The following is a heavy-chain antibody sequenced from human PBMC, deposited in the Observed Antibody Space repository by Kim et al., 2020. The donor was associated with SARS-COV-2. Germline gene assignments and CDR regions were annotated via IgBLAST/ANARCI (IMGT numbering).Heavy chain of an antibody. CDR3: ARESIAAAGYYFDY. D-gene: IGHD6-13*01. CDR1: GYTFTGYY. CDR2: INPNSGGT. J-gene: IGHJ4*02. Sequence: ASVKVSCKASGYTFTGYYMHWVRQAPGQGLEWIGWINPNSGGTNYAQKFQGRVTMTRDTSISTAYMELSRLRSDDTAVYYCARESIAAAGYYFDYWGQGTLVTVSS. V-gene: IGHV1-2*02.